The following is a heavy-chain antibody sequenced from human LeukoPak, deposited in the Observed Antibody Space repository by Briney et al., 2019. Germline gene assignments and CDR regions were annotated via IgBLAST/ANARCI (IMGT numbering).Heavy chain of an antibody. D-gene: IGHD6-13*01. CDR1: GDSISRSY. Sequence: SETLSLTCTVSGDSISRSYWSWIRQPPGKGLEWIGYIYYIGGTNYNPSLKSRVTISIDTSKNQFSLKLSSVTAADTAVYYCARHAGSSWSFFDYWGQGTLVTVSS. J-gene: IGHJ4*02. V-gene: IGHV4-59*08. CDR3: ARHAGSSWSFFDY. CDR2: IYYIGGT.